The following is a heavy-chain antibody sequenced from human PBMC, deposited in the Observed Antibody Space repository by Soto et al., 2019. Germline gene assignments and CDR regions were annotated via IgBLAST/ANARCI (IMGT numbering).Heavy chain of an antibody. J-gene: IGHJ5*02. CDR3: ARWSDNKVVDP. V-gene: IGHV3-33*01. CDR1: GFTFRSHG. Sequence: QVQLVESGGGVVQPGRSLRLSCEASGFTFRSHGMHWVRQAPGKGLEWLAVIWYDGSEKYYADSVKGRFTISRDNPKITLYLQMNSLTVEDTAVYYCARWSDNKVVDPWGQGTVVTVS. CDR2: IWYDGSEK. D-gene: IGHD1-1*01.